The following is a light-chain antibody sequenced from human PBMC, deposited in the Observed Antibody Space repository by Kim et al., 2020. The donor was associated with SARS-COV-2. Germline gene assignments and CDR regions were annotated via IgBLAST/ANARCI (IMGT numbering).Light chain of an antibody. CDR1: QSIRSW. J-gene: IGKJ1*01. CDR2: KAS. CDR3: QYDGYWT. Sequence: DIQMTQSPSTLSAAVGDRVTITCRASQSIRSWLAWYQQKPGKAPKLLIYKASSLESGVPSRFSGSGSGTEFTLTISSLQPDDSATYYCQYDGYWTFGQGTKVDIK. V-gene: IGKV1-5*03.